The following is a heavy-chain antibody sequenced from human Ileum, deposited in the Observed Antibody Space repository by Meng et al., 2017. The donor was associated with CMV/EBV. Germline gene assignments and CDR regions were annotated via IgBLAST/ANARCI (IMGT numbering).Heavy chain of an antibody. CDR1: FSFSSYA. CDR3: AKDREGVAVSGQYYFDY. J-gene: IGHJ4*02. D-gene: IGHD6-19*01. V-gene: IGHV3-23*01. CDR2: ISGSGGTT. Sequence: FSFSSYAMCWVRQVPGKGLEWVSTISGSGGTTFYADSVKGRFTISRDNSKNTLYLQMYSLRADDTAVYYCAKDREGVAVSGQYYFDYWGQGNLVTVSS.